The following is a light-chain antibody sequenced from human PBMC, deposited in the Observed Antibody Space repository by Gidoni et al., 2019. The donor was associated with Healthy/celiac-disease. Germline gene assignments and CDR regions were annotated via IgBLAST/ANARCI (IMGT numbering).Light chain of an antibody. J-gene: IGKJ3*01. CDR3: QQYNSYPFT. CDR1: QSTSSW. V-gene: IGKV1-5*01. CDR2: DAS. Sequence: DIQLTQSPSTLSASVGDRVTITCRASQSTSSWMAWYQQKPGKAPKLLNDDASSSESGVPSRFSGSGSGTEFTLTSSSLQPDDFATYCCQQYNSYPFTFGHGTKVDIK.